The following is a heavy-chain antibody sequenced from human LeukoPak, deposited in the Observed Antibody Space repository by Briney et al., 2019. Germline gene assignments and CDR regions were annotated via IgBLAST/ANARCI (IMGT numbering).Heavy chain of an antibody. Sequence: GGSLRLSCAASGFTFSSYAMHWVRQAPGKGLEWVAVISYDGSNKYYVDSVKGRFTISRDNSKNTLYLQMNSLRAEDTAVYYCAREWGNYYGSGDWGQGTLVTVSS. D-gene: IGHD3-10*01. CDR2: ISYDGSNK. CDR1: GFTFSSYA. V-gene: IGHV3-30-3*01. CDR3: AREWGNYYGSGD. J-gene: IGHJ4*02.